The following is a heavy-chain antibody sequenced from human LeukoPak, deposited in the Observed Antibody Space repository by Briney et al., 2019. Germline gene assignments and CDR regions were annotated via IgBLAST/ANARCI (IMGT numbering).Heavy chain of an antibody. CDR2: IYTSGST. J-gene: IGHJ6*02. Sequence: SETLSLTCTVSGGSISSSSYYWSWIRQPAGKGLEWIGRIYTSGSTNYNPSLKSRVTMSVDTSKNQFSLKLSSVTAADTAVYYCARDGYGDYAFGYYYYGMDVWGQGTTVTVSS. CDR3: ARDGYGDYAFGYYYYGMDV. V-gene: IGHV4-61*02. CDR1: GGSISSSSYY. D-gene: IGHD4-17*01.